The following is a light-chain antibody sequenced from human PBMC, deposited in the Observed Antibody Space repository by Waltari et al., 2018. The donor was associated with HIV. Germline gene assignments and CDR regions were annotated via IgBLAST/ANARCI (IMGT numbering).Light chain of an antibody. Sequence: EIVLTQSPATLSLSPGERATLSCRADENIGIYLAWYQQRPGQAPRLVIYYASKRATGIPGRFSGSGSGTDFTLTISGLEPEDSAVYYCQQRSNWPPYTFGQGTSLEIK. CDR2: YAS. V-gene: IGKV3-11*01. CDR3: QQRSNWPPYT. J-gene: IGKJ2*01. CDR1: ENIGIY.